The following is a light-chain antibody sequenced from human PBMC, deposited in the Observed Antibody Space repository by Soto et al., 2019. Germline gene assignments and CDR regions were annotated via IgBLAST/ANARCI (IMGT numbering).Light chain of an antibody. V-gene: IGLV2-14*03. J-gene: IGLJ2*01. CDR1: SSDIGAYNF. CDR3: TSRTTSTTMI. Sequence: QSALTQPASVSGSPGQSSNISCTGTSSDIGAYNFVSWYQQHPGKAPKLMLYDVNIRPSGVSNRFSGSKSGNTASLTISGLQAEDEDDYYCTSRTTSTTMIFGGGTKLTV. CDR2: DVN.